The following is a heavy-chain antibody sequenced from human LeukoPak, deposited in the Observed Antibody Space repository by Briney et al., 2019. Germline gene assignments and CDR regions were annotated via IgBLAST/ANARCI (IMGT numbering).Heavy chain of an antibody. CDR3: AKDIVYYDILTGFEGNDAFDI. CDR2: IIGRGGST. CDR1: GFTFSSYA. D-gene: IGHD3-9*01. J-gene: IGHJ3*02. V-gene: IGHV3-23*01. Sequence: GGSLRLSCAASGFTFSSYAMSWARQAPGKGLEGASAIIGRGGSTYYADSVKGRFTISRDNSKNTLYLQMNSLRAEDTAVYYCAKDIVYYDILTGFEGNDAFDIWGQGTMVTVSS.